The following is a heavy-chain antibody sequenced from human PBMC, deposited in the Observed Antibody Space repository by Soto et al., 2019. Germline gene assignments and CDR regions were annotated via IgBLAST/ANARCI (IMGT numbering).Heavy chain of an antibody. V-gene: IGHV3-9*01. J-gene: IGHJ4*02. Sequence: EVQLVESGGDLVQPGRSLRLSCEGSGFTCDDYAMHWVRQAPGKGLEWVSHINWHSGEVGYADSGKGRFTISRDNAKKALFLQMNSLKPEDTALYYCAKAGCSDTNCHFWALERWGQGTVVTVSS. D-gene: IGHD2-15*01. CDR1: GFTCDDYA. CDR2: INWHSGEV. CDR3: AKAGCSDTNCHFWALER.